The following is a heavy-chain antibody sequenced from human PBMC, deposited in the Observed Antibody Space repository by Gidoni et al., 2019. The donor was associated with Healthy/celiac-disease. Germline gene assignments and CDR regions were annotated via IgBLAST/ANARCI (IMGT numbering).Heavy chain of an antibody. CDR3: ARPQFSDYYDSSGYYPNAFDI. CDR2: INHSGST. D-gene: IGHD3-22*01. CDR1: GGSFSGYY. J-gene: IGHJ3*02. V-gene: IGHV4-34*01. Sequence: QVQLQQWGAGLLKPSDTLSLTSAVYGGSFSGYYWSWIRQPPGKGLEWIGEINHSGSTNYNSSLKSRVTISVDTSKNQFSLKLSSVTAADTAVYYCARPQFSDYYDSSGYYPNAFDIWGQGTMVTVSS.